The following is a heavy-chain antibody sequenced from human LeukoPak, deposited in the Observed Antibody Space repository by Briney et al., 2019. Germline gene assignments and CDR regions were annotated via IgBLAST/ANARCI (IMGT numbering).Heavy chain of an antibody. V-gene: IGHV4-59*02. CDR1: GGSVSSYY. J-gene: IGHJ4*02. D-gene: IGHD3-22*01. Sequence: SETLSLTCTVSGGSVSSYYWSWIRQPSGKGLEWIGYIFYTGSTKSNPSLNSRVTISVGTSKNQFSLRLSSVTAADTAVYYCARGGGSGYYPGDYWGQGTLVTVSS. CDR2: IFYTGST. CDR3: ARGGGSGYYPGDY.